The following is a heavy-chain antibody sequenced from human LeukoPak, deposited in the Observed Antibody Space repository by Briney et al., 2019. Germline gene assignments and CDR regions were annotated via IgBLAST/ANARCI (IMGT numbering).Heavy chain of an antibody. CDR1: GFTFNNYP. D-gene: IGHD3-10*01. V-gene: IGHV3-30*04. J-gene: IGHJ4*02. CDR2: IGNEGRFK. Sequence: PGGSLRLSCVTSGFTFNNYPMHWVRQAPGKGLEWVAVIGNEGRFKFHSDSVKGRFTISRDDSKNTLYLQMNSLRPEDTALYYCARDPKTGSPDYFDYWGQGTLVTVST. CDR3: ARDPKTGSPDYFDY.